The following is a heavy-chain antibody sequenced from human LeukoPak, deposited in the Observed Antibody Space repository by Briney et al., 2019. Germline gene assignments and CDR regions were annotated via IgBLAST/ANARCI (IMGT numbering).Heavy chain of an antibody. Sequence: SQTLSLTCTVSGGSISSGDYYWSWIRQPPGKGLEWIGYIYHSGSTYYNPSLKSRVTISVDRSKNQFSLKLSSVTAADTAVYYCARVKTATDAFDIWGQGTMVTVSS. J-gene: IGHJ3*02. V-gene: IGHV4-30-2*01. CDR3: ARVKTATDAFDI. D-gene: IGHD5-18*01. CDR2: IYHSGST. CDR1: GGSISSGDYY.